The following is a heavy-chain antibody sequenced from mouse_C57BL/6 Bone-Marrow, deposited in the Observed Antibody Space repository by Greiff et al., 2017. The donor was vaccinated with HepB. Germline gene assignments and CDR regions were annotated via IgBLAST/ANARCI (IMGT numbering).Heavy chain of an antibody. CDR2: IWTGGGT. CDR3: ARNRESFYYYGSRGAMDY. V-gene: IGHV2-9-1*01. J-gene: IGHJ4*01. Sequence: VMLVESGPGLVAPSQSLSTTCTVSGFSLTSYAISWVRQPPGKGLEWLGVIWTGGGTNYNSALKSRLSISKDNSKSQVFLKMNSLQTDDTARYYCARNRESFYYYGSRGAMDYWGQGTSVTVSS. D-gene: IGHD1-1*01. CDR1: GFSLTSYA.